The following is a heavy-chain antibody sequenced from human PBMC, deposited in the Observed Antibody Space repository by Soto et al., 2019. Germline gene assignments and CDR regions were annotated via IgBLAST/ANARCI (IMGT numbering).Heavy chain of an antibody. CDR2: IYSDDNT. D-gene: IGHD4-17*01. J-gene: IGHJ4*02. CDR3: ARDWNGDKYFDF. CDR1: GITATNGH. V-gene: IGHV3-53*01. Sequence: GGSLRLSCAASGITATNGHMNWVRQAPGKGLEWVSVIYSDDNTNYADAVKGRFTISRDTSKNTVYLQMNSLRAEDTAVYYCARDWNGDKYFDFWDQGSLVTVS.